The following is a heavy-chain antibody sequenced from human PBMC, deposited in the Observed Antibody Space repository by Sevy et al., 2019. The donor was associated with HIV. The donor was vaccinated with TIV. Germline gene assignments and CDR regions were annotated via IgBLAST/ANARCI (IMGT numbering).Heavy chain of an antibody. CDR2: INPNSGGT. CDR1: GYTFTGYY. J-gene: IGHJ3*02. V-gene: IGHV1-2*02. Sequence: ASVKVSCKASGYTFTGYYMHWVRQAPGQGLEWMGWINPNSGGTNYAQKFQGRVTMTRETSISTAYMELSRLRSDDTAVYYCAREDSSGYYGRVAFDIWGQGTMVTVSS. CDR3: AREDSSGYYGRVAFDI. D-gene: IGHD3-22*01.